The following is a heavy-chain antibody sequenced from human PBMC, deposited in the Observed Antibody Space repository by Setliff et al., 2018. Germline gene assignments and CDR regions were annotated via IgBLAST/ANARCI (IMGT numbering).Heavy chain of an antibody. CDR2: IYHSGNT. Sequence: SETLSLTCSVSAGAISRSGYYWGWIRQSPGKGLEWIGTIYHSGNTYYNPSLNSRLTISVDTSKNQFSLRLTSVTAADTAIYYCARVRNTQNGFFDYWSQGTLVTVSS. CDR3: ARVRNTQNGFFDY. D-gene: IGHD1-1*01. J-gene: IGHJ4*02. V-gene: IGHV4-39*07. CDR1: AGAISRSGYY.